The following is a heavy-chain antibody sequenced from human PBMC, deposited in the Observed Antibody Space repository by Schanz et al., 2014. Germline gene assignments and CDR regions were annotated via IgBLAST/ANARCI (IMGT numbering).Heavy chain of an antibody. D-gene: IGHD5-12*01. J-gene: IGHJ3*02. V-gene: IGHV1-2*06. Sequence: QVQLVQSEAAVKKPGASVKVSCKASGYTFTDYYMHWVRQAPGQGLEWMGRINPNSGGTNYAQKFQGRVTMTRDTSISTAYMEMSRLISDDTAVYYRAREMLDIVATMDDDAFDIWGQGTMVTVSS. CDR2: INPNSGGT. CDR1: GYTFTDYY. CDR3: AREMLDIVATMDDDAFDI.